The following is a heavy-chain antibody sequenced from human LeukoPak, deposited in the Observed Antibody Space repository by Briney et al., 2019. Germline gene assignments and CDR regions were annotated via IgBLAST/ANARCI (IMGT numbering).Heavy chain of an antibody. CDR2: INPNSGGT. CDR1: GYTFTGYY. CDR3: ARDFWLLDVTYYYYYMDV. J-gene: IGHJ6*03. V-gene: IGHV1-2*02. Sequence: ASVKVSCKASGYTFTGYYMHWVRQAPGQGLEWMGWINPNSGGTNSAQKFQGRVTMTRDTSISTAYMELTRLRSDDTAVYYCARDFWLLDVTYYYYYMDVWGNGTTVTVSS. D-gene: IGHD5-12*01.